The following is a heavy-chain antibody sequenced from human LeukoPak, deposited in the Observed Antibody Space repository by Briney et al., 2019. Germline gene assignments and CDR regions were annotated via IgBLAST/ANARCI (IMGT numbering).Heavy chain of an antibody. CDR3: ARVAHLYYDSSGYYYAY. CDR2: MNPNSGNT. J-gene: IGHJ4*02. Sequence: ASVKVSCKASGYTFTSYDTNWVRQATGQGLEWMGWMNPNSGNTGYAQKFQGRVTMTRNTSISTAYMELSSLRSEDTAVYYCARVAHLYYDSSGYYYAYWGQGTLVTVSS. D-gene: IGHD3-22*01. CDR1: GYTFTSYD. V-gene: IGHV1-8*01.